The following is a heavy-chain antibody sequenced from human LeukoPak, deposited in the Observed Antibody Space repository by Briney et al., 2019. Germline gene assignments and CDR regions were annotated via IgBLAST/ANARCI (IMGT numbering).Heavy chain of an antibody. D-gene: IGHD3-16*01. CDR2: INPNSGDT. CDR3: ARRFYYAMDV. CDR1: GYSFTGYL. V-gene: IGHV1-2*02. Sequence: GASVMVSCKASGYSFTGYLMQWVRQAPGQGLEWMGWINPNSGDTNYAQKFQGRVTMTRDTSISTAYMELSRLRSDDAAVYYCARRFYYAMDVWGQGTTVTVSS. J-gene: IGHJ6*02.